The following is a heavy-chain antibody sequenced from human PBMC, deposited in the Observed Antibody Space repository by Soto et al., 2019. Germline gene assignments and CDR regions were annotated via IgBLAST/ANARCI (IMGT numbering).Heavy chain of an antibody. V-gene: IGHV5-51*01. CDR3: ARQVGYGDYYYYYGMDV. J-gene: IGHJ6*02. CDR1: GYSFTSYW. CDR2: IYPGDSDT. Sequence: HGESLKISCKGSGYSFTSYWIGWVRQMPGKGLEWMGIIYPGDSDTRYSPSFQGQVPISADKSISTAYLQWSSLKASDTAMYYCARQVGYGDYYYYYGMDVWGQGTTVTVSS. D-gene: IGHD4-17*01.